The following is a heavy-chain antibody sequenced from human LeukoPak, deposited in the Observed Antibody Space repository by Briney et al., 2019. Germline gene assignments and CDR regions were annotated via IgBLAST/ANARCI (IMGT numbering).Heavy chain of an antibody. CDR1: GFTFTMFG. D-gene: IGHD6-19*01. CDR2: IDGHSGII. V-gene: IGHV3-48*01. Sequence: GASLRLSCAASGFTFTMFGMNWVRQAPGKGLEWVSYIDGHSGIIYYADSVQGRFTISRDNAKDSVFLQMNGLRVDDTAVYYCASAGIAVAEVHWGQGTLVTVSS. CDR3: ASAGIAVAEVH. J-gene: IGHJ4*02.